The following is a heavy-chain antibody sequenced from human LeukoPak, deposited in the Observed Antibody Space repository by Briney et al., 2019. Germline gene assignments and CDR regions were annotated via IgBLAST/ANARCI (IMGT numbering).Heavy chain of an antibody. D-gene: IGHD3-3*01. CDR3: AKHGPDYDFWSGLDY. V-gene: IGHV3-23*01. J-gene: IGHJ4*02. Sequence: PGGSMRLACAASGFTFSSYAMSWVRQAPGKGLEWVSAISGSGGSTYYADSVKGRFTIPRDNSTNTLYLQMNSLRAEDTAVYYCAKHGPDYDFWSGLDYWGQGTLVTVSS. CDR1: GFTFSSYA. CDR2: ISGSGGST.